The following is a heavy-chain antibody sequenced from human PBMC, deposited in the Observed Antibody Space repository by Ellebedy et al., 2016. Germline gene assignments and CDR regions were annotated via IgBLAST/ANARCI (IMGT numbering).Heavy chain of an antibody. Sequence: GGSLRLXXEDSGVMFYSYAMSWVRQAPGKGLEWVASVSGPGSRTYYTDSVKGRFTVSRDNSNSILYLQMSSLRAEDTAVYYCARGGRDYDMLTGYYSSHWYFDLWGRGTLVTVSS. D-gene: IGHD3-9*01. CDR1: GVMFYSYA. CDR2: VSGPGSRT. V-gene: IGHV3-23*01. CDR3: ARGGRDYDMLTGYYSSHWYFDL. J-gene: IGHJ2*01.